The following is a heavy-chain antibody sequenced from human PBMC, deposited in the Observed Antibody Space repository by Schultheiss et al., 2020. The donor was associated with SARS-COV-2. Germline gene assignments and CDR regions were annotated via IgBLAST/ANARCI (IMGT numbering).Heavy chain of an antibody. D-gene: IGHD3-22*01. J-gene: IGHJ3*02. CDR3: ARDRITMIVVPRGVNDAFDI. V-gene: IGHV6-1*01. CDR2: TYYRSKWYN. Sequence: SQTLSLTCAISGDSVSSNSAAWNWIRQSPSRGLEWLGRTYYRSKWYNDYAVSVKSRITINPDTSKNQFSLQLNSVTPEDTAVYYCARDRITMIVVPRGVNDAFDIWGQGTMVTVSS. CDR1: GDSVSSNSAA.